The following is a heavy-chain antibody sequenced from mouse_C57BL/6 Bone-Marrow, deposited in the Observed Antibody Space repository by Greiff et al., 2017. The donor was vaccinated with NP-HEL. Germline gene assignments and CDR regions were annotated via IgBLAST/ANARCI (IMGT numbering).Heavy chain of an antibody. J-gene: IGHJ1*03. CDR3: ARSWSSFHWYFDV. Sequence: QVQLQQSGPELVKPGASVKISCKASGYAFSSSWMNWVKQRPGKGLEWIGRIYPGDGDTNYNGKFKGKATLTADKSSSTAYMQLSSLTSEDSAVYCCARSWSSFHWYFDVWGTGTTVTVSS. CDR2: IYPGDGDT. D-gene: IGHD1-1*01. CDR1: GYAFSSSW. V-gene: IGHV1-82*01.